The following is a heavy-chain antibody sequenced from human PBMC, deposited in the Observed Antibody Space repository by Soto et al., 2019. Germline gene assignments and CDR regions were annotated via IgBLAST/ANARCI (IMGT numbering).Heavy chain of an antibody. J-gene: IGHJ5*02. V-gene: IGHV4-4*02. CDR2: IYHTGTT. Sequence: QLRESGPGLVKPSGTLSLTCFVSGASISSTYWWSWVRQTPGTRLEWIGQIYHTGTTSYNPSLKNRVTISLDKSNKQFSLRLTSMTAADTAVYYCATLPPRIVVVMTDLPTWGQGTLVTVSS. CDR1: GASISSTYW. D-gene: IGHD2-15*01. CDR3: ATLPPRIVVVMTDLPT.